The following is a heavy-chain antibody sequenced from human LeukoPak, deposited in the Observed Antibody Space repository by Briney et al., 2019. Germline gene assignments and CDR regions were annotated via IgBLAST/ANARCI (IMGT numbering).Heavy chain of an antibody. D-gene: IGHD3-22*01. J-gene: IGHJ4*02. Sequence: GGSLRLSCTVSGFSVSAIYLSWVRQVPGKGPQWVSGIYSAGTSFHAESLEGRFTVSRDNSKNTLYLQMNSLRAEDTAVYYCAKDSTHYRVWDDYDSRGLYYWGQGTLVTVSS. CDR1: GFSVSAIY. V-gene: IGHV3-66*02. CDR2: IYSAGTS. CDR3: AKDSTHYRVWDDYDSRGLYY.